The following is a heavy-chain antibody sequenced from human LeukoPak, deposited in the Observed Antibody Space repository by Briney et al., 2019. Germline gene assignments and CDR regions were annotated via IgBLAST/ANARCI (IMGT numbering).Heavy chain of an antibody. CDR3: TTNYFDTSGFYYWNWFDP. Sequence: GGSLRLSCAASGFNFDDYGMSWVRQSPGKGGEWFSDISWNGGTTNYADSVKGRFTISRDNAKNSLSLQMNSLRAEDTALYYCTTNYFDTSGFYYWNWFDPWGQGTLVTVSS. V-gene: IGHV3-20*04. D-gene: IGHD3-22*01. J-gene: IGHJ5*02. CDR2: ISWNGGTT. CDR1: GFNFDDYG.